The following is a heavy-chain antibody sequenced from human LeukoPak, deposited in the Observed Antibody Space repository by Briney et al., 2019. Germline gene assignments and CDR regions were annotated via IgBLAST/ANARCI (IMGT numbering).Heavy chain of an antibody. CDR3: ARDGIVVVPAAPYYYYYCMDV. CDR1: GFTFSSYS. J-gene: IGHJ6*03. Sequence: QAGGSLRLSCAASGFTFSSYSMNWVRQAPGKGLEWVSYISSSSSTIYYADSVKGRFTISRDNAKNSLYLQMNSLRAEDTAVYYCARDGIVVVPAAPYYYYYCMDVWGKGTRSPSP. CDR2: ISSSSSTI. D-gene: IGHD2-2*01. V-gene: IGHV3-48*04.